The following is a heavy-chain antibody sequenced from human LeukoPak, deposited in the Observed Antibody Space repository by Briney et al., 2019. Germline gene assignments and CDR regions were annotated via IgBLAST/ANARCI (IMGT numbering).Heavy chain of an antibody. CDR2: INPITGGT. D-gene: IGHD3-10*01. V-gene: IGHV1-46*01. J-gene: IGHJ4*02. Sequence: ASVWVSCKASGYTFTNHYINWVRQAPGQGLEWMGIINPITGGTDSAQKFQDRVTLTRDTSTTTFYMELGRLRSEDTAVYYCARSEYYGAGSFDYWGQGTLVTVSS. CDR1: GYTFTNHY. CDR3: ARSEYYGAGSFDY.